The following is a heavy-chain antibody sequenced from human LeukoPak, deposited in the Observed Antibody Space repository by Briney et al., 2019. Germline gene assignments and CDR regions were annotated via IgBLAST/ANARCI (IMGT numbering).Heavy chain of an antibody. CDR1: GGSVNSYY. CDR2: IYTSGST. Sequence: SETLSLTCTVSGGSVNSYYWSWIRQPAGKGLEWIGRIYTSGSTNYNPSLKTRVTMSVDTSKNQFSLKLSSVTAADAAVYYCARTQTGELDYWGQGTLVTVSS. D-gene: IGHD7-27*01. J-gene: IGHJ4*02. CDR3: ARTQTGELDY. V-gene: IGHV4-4*07.